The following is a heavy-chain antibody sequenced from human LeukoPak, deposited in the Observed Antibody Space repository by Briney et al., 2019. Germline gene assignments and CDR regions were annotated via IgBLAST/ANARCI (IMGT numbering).Heavy chain of an antibody. D-gene: IGHD1-26*01. Sequence: GGSPRLSCAASGFTFSNYWMHWVRQAPGKGLVWVSRINSDGSTTRYADSVKGRFTISRDNAKNTVYLQMNSPRAEDTAVYYCARDKGALDYWGQGTLVTVSS. V-gene: IGHV3-74*01. CDR2: INSDGSTT. J-gene: IGHJ4*02. CDR1: GFTFSNYW. CDR3: ARDKGALDY.